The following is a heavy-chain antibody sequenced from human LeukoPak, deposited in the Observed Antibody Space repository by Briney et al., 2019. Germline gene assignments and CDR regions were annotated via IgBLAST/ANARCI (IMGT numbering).Heavy chain of an antibody. CDR2: IIPIFGTA. CDR3: ARGPEGYYYYYYMDV. J-gene: IGHJ6*03. Sequence: GASVKVSCKASGYTFTNYDINWVRQAPGQGLEWIGGIIPIFGTANYAQKFQGRVTITADKSTSTAYMELSSLRSEDTAVYYCARGPEGYYYYYYMDVWGKGTTVTISS. CDR1: GYTFTNYD. V-gene: IGHV1-69*06.